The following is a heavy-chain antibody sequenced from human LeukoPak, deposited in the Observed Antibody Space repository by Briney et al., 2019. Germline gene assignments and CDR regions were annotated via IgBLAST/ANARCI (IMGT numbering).Heavy chain of an antibody. CDR3: ARPIAAAGIALDY. V-gene: IGHV3-21*01. CDR2: ISSSSSYI. D-gene: IGHD6-13*01. CDR1: GFTFSSYS. J-gene: IGHJ4*02. Sequence: KPGGSLRLSCAASGFTFSSYSMNWVRQAPGKGLEWVSSISSSSSYIYYADSVKGRFTISRDNAKNSLYLQMNSLRAEDTAVYYCARPIAAAGIALDYWGQGTLVTVSS.